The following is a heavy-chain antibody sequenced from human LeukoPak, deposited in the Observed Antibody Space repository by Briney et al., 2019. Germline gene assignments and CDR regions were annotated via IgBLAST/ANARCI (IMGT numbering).Heavy chain of an antibody. CDR3: TGTLRFLEWLSYY. CDR2: IRDKANSYAT. CDR1: GFTFSGSA. D-gene: IGHD3-3*01. V-gene: IGHV3-73*01. Sequence: GGSLRLSCAASGFTFSGSAMHWVRQASGKGLEWVGRIRDKANSYATAYAASVRGRFTISRDDSKNTAYLQMNSLKTEDTAVYYCTGTLRFLEWLSYYWGQGTLVTVSS. J-gene: IGHJ4*02.